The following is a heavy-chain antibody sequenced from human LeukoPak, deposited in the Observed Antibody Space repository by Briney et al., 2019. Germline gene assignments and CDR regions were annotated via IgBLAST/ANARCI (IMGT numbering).Heavy chain of an antibody. Sequence: SVKVSCKASGGTFSSYAISWVRQAPGQGLEWMGGIIPIFGTANYAQKFQGRVTITADESTSTAYMELSSLRSEDTAVYYCSQYYYGSSGYFNFDYWGQGTLVTVSS. V-gene: IGHV1-69*13. CDR2: IIPIFGTA. J-gene: IGHJ4*02. D-gene: IGHD3-22*01. CDR1: GGTFSSYA. CDR3: SQYYYGSSGYFNFDY.